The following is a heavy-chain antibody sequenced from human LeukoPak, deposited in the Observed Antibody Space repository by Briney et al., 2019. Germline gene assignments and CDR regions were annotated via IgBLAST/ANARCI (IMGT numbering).Heavy chain of an antibody. V-gene: IGHV3-30*18. CDR2: LSYTGNTK. D-gene: IGHD6-6*01. CDR3: VKESDEYSSSSSDY. J-gene: IGHJ4*02. Sequence: GGSLRLSCAASGFTFNNYGMQWVRQAPGKGLEWVAVLSYTGNTKYYVDSVKGRFTISRDNSKNTLYLQMNSLRAEDTAVYYCVKESDEYSSSSSDYWGQGTLVTVSS. CDR1: GFTFNNYG.